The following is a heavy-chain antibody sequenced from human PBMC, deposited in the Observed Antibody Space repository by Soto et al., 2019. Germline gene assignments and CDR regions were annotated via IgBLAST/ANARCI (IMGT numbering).Heavy chain of an antibody. CDR2: IYYSGST. D-gene: IGHD5-18*01. V-gene: IGHV4-61*08. J-gene: IGHJ6*02. CDR1: GGSISSGGYY. CDR3: ARMMFPSYSYGYYYYYGMDV. Sequence: SETLSLTCTVSGGSISSGGYYWSRIRQHPGKGLEWIGYIYYSGSTNYNPSLKSRVTISVDTSKNQFSLKLSSVTAADTAVYYCARMMFPSYSYGYYYYYGMDVWGQGTTVTVSS.